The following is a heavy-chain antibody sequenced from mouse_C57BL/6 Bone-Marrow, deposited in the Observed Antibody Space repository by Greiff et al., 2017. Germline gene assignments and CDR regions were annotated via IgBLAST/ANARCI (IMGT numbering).Heavy chain of an antibody. V-gene: IGHV1-64*01. D-gene: IGHD2-1*01. Sequence: QVQLQQPGAELVKPGASVTLSCKASGYTFTSYWMHWVKQRPGQGLEWIGMIHPNSGSTNYNEKFKSKATLTVDKSSSTAYMQLSSLTSEDSAVYYCARFYYGNYPYAMDYWGQGTSVTVSS. CDR2: IHPNSGST. CDR1: GYTFTSYW. J-gene: IGHJ4*01. CDR3: ARFYYGNYPYAMDY.